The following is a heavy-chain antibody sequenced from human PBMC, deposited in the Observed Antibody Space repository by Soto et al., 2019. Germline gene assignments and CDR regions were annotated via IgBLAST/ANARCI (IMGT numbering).Heavy chain of an antibody. V-gene: IGHV3-21*01. CDR2: ITSSSSYI. CDR3: ARSATHDAFDI. Sequence: EVQLVESGGGLVKPGGSLRLSCAASGFTFSSYTMNWVRQAPGKGLEWVSSITSSSSYIYYADSVKGRFTISRDNAKNSLYLQMNSLRAEDTAVYYCARSATHDAFDIWGQGTMVTVSS. CDR1: GFTFSSYT. J-gene: IGHJ3*02.